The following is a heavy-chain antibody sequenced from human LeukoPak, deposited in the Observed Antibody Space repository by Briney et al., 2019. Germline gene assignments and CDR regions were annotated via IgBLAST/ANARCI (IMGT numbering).Heavy chain of an antibody. V-gene: IGHV4-59*12. CDR2: IYYSGST. CDR3: ARVSVEDWNVS. Sequence: NSSETLSLTCTVSGGSITSYYWSWIRQPPGKGLECIGYIYYSGSTNYNPSLKSRVTISVDTSKNQFSLKLSSVTAADTAVYYCARVSVEDWNVSWGQGTLVTVSS. CDR1: GGSITSYY. D-gene: IGHD1-1*01. J-gene: IGHJ5*02.